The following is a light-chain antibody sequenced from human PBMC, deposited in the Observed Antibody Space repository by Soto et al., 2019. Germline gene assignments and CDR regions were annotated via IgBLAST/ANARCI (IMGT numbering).Light chain of an antibody. CDR3: QVSNSYPLT. V-gene: IGKV1-13*02. J-gene: IGKJ4*01. Sequence: AIPLTQSPSSLSASVGDRVSITCRASQGISSALAWYQQKPGKAPELLIYDASTLESGVPSRFSGSGSGTDFTLTITSLQPEDLATYYCQVSNSYPLTFGGGTKVEIK. CDR2: DAS. CDR1: QGISSA.